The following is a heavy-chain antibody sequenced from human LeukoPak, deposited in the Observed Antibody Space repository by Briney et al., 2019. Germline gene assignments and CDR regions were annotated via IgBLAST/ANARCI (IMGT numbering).Heavy chain of an antibody. V-gene: IGHV3-23*01. J-gene: IGHJ4*02. CDR3: ARDGYERVLDY. D-gene: IGHD5-18*01. CDR1: GFTFSGFW. CDR2: ISTSGGNT. Sequence: GGSLRLSCAVSGFTFSGFWMSWSRQAPGKGLEWVSSISTSGGNTYYTDSVRGRFTLSRDNSKNTLFLQMSSLTAEDTAVYYCARDGYERVLDYWGQGTLVTVSS.